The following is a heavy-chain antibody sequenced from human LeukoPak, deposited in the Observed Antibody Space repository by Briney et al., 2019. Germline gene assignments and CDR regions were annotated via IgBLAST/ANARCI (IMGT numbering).Heavy chain of an antibody. V-gene: IGHV3-30*18. J-gene: IGHJ3*02. CDR3: AKDPGGSSGYPDAFDI. D-gene: IGHD3-22*01. Sequence: GGSLRLSCAASGFTFSSYGMHWVRQAPGKGLEWVAVISYDGSNKYYADSVKGRFTISRDNSKNTLYLQTNSLRAEDTAVYYCAKDPGGSSGYPDAFDIWGQGTMVTVSS. CDR2: ISYDGSNK. CDR1: GFTFSSYG.